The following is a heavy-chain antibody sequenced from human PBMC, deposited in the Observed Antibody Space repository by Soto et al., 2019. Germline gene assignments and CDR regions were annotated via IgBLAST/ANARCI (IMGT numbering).Heavy chain of an antibody. CDR1: GGSISSFF. CDR3: AKSTTWFFEV. Sequence: QVQLQESGPGLVKPSETLSLTCTVSGGSISSFFWSWIRQPPGKGLEWIGYVSYSGSTNYNPSLKSRVTISRDKSKNQFSLRLTSVTSADTAVFYCAKSTTWFFEVWGRGTLVTVSS. CDR2: VSYSGST. D-gene: IGHD1-1*01. J-gene: IGHJ2*01. V-gene: IGHV4-59*01.